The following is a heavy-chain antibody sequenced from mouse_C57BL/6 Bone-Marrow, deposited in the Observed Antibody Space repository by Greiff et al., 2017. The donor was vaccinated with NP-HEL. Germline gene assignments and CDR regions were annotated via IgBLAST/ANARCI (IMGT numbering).Heavy chain of an antibody. D-gene: IGHD3-2*02. Sequence: EVKVIESGGGLVQPGGSLKLSCAASGIDFSRYWMSWVRRAPGKGLEWIGEINPDSSTINYAPSLKDKFIISRDNAKNTLYLQMSKVRSEDTALYYCATSSSGYSFAYWGQGTLVTVSA. J-gene: IGHJ3*01. CDR3: ATSSSGYSFAY. V-gene: IGHV4-1*01. CDR1: GIDFSRYW. CDR2: INPDSSTI.